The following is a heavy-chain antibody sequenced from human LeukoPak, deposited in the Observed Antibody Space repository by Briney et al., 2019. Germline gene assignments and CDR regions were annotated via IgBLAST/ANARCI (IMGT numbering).Heavy chain of an antibody. CDR3: ARPHYDYVWGSFLDI. V-gene: IGHV1-2*02. CDR2: INPNSGGT. D-gene: IGHD3-16*01. J-gene: IGHJ3*02. Sequence: ASVKVSCKASGYTFTGYYMHWVRQAPGQGLEWMGWINPNSGGTNYAQKFQGRVTVTRDTSISTAYMELSRLRSDDTAVYYCARPHYDYVWGSFLDIWGQGTMVTVSS. CDR1: GYTFTGYY.